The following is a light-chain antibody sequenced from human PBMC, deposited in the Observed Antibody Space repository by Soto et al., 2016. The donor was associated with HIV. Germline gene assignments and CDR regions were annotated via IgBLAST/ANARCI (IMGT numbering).Light chain of an antibody. CDR3: QVWDSGSDHWV. V-gene: IGLV3-21*03. J-gene: IGLJ3*02. CDR1: DIGSKS. Sequence: SYELPQPPSVSVAPGKTARITCGGNDIGSKSVHWYQQKPGQAPVLVVYDDDDRPSGIPERFSGSSSGNTATLTIGRVEIGDEADYYCQVWDSGSDHWVFGGGIKLTVL. CDR2: DDD.